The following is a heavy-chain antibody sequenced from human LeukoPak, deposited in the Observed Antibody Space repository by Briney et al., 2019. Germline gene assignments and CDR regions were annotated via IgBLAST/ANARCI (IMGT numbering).Heavy chain of an antibody. Sequence: ASVKVSCKASGYTFASYGISWVRQAPGQGLEWMGWISAYNGNTNYAQKFQGRVTMPRATSLSTAYMEVSRLRSDDTAVYYCERDEYYDFWSGYDDAFPIWGQGAMVTVSS. CDR3: ERDEYYDFWSGYDDAFPI. V-gene: IGHV1-18*01. D-gene: IGHD3-3*01. J-gene: IGHJ3*02. CDR2: ISAYNGNT. CDR1: GYTFASYG.